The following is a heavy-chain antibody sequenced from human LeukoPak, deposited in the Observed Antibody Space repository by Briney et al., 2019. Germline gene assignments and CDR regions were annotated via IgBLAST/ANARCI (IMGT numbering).Heavy chain of an antibody. CDR2: FDSEDGKT. CDR3: VTGSSERDYYESGTYLGDS. Sequence: GASVKVSCKVSGAILIELSIHWVRQSPGKGLEWMGGFDSEDGKTKAAQSFLDRVSLTEDTSLATAYMELRSLTSEDTAVYYCVTGSSERDYYESGTYLGDSWGQGTVVTVSS. CDR1: GAILIELS. J-gene: IGHJ4*02. V-gene: IGHV1-24*01. D-gene: IGHD3-22*01.